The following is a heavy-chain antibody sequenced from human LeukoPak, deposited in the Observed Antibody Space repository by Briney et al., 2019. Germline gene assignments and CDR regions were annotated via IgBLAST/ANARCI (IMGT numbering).Heavy chain of an antibody. V-gene: IGHV1-18*01. CDR3: ARGQWHREYDY. CDR1: GYTFTRYV. D-gene: IGHD6-19*01. J-gene: IGHJ4*02. Sequence: GAVKVSCKASGYTFTRYVISGVRPAPGQGLAWMGWISAYNDELNDAQKLQGRVTMTTDTSTSTAYMELRSPGPYDTAVYYCARGQWHREYDYWGQGTLVTVST. CDR2: ISAYNDEL.